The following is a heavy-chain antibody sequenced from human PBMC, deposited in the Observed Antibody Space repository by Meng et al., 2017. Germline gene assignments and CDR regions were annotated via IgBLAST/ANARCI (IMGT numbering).Heavy chain of an antibody. V-gene: IGHV4-31*03. CDR2: IYYSGST. CDR1: WGPIISGGYY. J-gene: IGHJ5*02. D-gene: IGHD4-17*01. Sequence: QVSLRGAGPGVARSTQPRSLTRTLSWGPIISGGYYWSWIRQHPGKGLEWIGYIYYSGSTYYNPSLKSRVTISVDTSKNQFSLKLSSVTAADTAVYYCARSLTVTTVWFDPWGQGTLVTVSS. CDR3: ARSLTVTTVWFDP.